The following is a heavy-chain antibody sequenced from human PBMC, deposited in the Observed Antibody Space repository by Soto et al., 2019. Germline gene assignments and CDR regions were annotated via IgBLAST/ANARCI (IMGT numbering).Heavy chain of an antibody. CDR3: ARSGGRYCSSTSCYQTPVDY. V-gene: IGHV1-69*13. CDR2: IIPIFGTA. J-gene: IGHJ4*02. Sequence: SVKVSCKASGGTFSSYAISWVRQAPGQGLEWMGGIIPIFGTANYAQKFQGRVTITADESTSTAYMELSSLRSEDTAVYYCARSGGRYCSSTSCYQTPVDYWGQGALVTVSS. CDR1: GGTFSSYA. D-gene: IGHD2-2*01.